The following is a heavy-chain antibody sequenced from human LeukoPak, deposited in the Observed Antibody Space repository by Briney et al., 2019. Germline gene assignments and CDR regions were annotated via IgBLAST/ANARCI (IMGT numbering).Heavy chain of an antibody. CDR3: ASGYSGYDYYYYYYMDV. Sequence: ASVKVSCKASGYTFTSYGISWVRQAPGQGLEWMGWISAYNGNTNYAQKLQGRVTMTTDTSTSTAYMELRSLRSDDTAAYYCASGYSGYDYYYYYYMDVWGKGTTVTVSS. V-gene: IGHV1-18*01. CDR2: ISAYNGNT. D-gene: IGHD5-12*01. CDR1: GYTFTSYG. J-gene: IGHJ6*03.